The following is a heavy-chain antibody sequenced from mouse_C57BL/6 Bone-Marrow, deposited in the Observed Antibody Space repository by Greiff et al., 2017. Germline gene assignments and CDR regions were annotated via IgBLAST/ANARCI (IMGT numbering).Heavy chain of an antibody. J-gene: IGHJ2*01. CDR3: ARGGWLLFDY. CDR1: GYTFTSYW. Sequence: QVQLKQPGAELVKPGASAKLSCKASGYTFTSYWMHWVKQRPGRGLEWIGRIDPNSGGTKYNEKFKSKATLTVDKPSSTAYMQLSSLTSEDSAVYYCARGGWLLFDYWGQGTTLTVSS. V-gene: IGHV1-72*01. D-gene: IGHD2-3*01. CDR2: IDPNSGGT.